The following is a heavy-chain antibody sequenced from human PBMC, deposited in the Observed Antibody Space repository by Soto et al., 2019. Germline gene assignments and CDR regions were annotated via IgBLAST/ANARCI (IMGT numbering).Heavy chain of an antibody. V-gene: IGHV1-69*13. D-gene: IGHD5-18*01. CDR1: GGTFSSYA. CDR3: ARGGVDTAMVDAVDI. Sequence: GASVKISCKASGGTFSSYAISWVRQAPGQGLEWMGGIIPIFGTANYAQKFQGRVTITADESTSTAYMELSSLRSEDTAVYYCARGGVDTAMVDAVDIWGQGTMVTVSS. CDR2: IIPIFGTA. J-gene: IGHJ3*02.